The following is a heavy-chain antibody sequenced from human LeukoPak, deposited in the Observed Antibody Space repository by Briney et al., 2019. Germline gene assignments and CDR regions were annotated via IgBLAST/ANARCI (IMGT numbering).Heavy chain of an antibody. V-gene: IGHV4-4*02. CDR1: GGSISSSNW. Sequence: SGTLSLTCAVSGGSISSSNWWSWVRQPPGKGLEWIGEIYHSGSTNYNPSLKSRVTISVDKSKNQLSLKLSSVTAADTAVYYCARGAGYSYGTEFDYWGQGTLVTVSS. D-gene: IGHD5-18*01. CDR2: IYHSGST. J-gene: IGHJ4*02. CDR3: ARGAGYSYGTEFDY.